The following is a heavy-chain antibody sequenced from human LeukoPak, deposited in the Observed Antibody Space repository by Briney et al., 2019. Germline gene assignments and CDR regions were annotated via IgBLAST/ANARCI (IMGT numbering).Heavy chain of an antibody. CDR1: GFTFSSYE. D-gene: IGHD5-18*01. V-gene: IGHV3-48*03. Sequence: GGSLRLSCAASGFTFSSYEMNWVRQAPGKGLEWVSYISSSGSTIYYADSVKGRFTISRDNAKNSLYLQMNSLRAEDTAVYYCARASRYDSYGRNPADYWGQGTLVTVSS. CDR3: ARASRYDSYGRNPADY. J-gene: IGHJ4*02. CDR2: ISSSGSTI.